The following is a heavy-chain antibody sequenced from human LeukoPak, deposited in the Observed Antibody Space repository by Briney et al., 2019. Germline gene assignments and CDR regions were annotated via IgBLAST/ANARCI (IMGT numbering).Heavy chain of an antibody. V-gene: IGHV3-53*01. CDR3: ARDPLEWLRWGADFDY. CDR2: IYSGGST. CDR1: GFAVSSNY. J-gene: IGHJ4*02. Sequence: PGGSLRLSCAASGFAVSSNYMNWVRQAPGKGLEWVSVIYSGGSTYYADSVKGRFTISRDNSKNTLYLQMNSLRAEDTAVYYCARDPLEWLRWGADFDYWGQGTLVTVSS. D-gene: IGHD5-12*01.